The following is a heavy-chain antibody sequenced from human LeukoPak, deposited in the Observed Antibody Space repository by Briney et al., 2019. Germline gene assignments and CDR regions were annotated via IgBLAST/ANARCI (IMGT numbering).Heavy chain of an antibody. V-gene: IGHV3-33*06. CDR1: GFTFSSYG. Sequence: GGSLRLSCAASGFTFSSYGMHWVRQAPGKGLEWVAVIWYDGSNKYYADSVKGRFTISRDNSKNTLYLQMNSLRAEDTAVYYCAKAGTTMIVEYWGQGTLVTVSS. D-gene: IGHD3-22*01. J-gene: IGHJ4*02. CDR2: IWYDGSNK. CDR3: AKAGTTMIVEY.